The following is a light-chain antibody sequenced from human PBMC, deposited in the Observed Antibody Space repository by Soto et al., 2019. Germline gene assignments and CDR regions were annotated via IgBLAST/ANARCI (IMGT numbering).Light chain of an antibody. CDR2: DVS. J-gene: IGLJ2*01. CDR3: ISYTRSSTLEV. CDR1: SSDVGGYNY. Sequence: QSALTKPASVSGSPGQSITISCTGTSSDVGGYNYVSWYQQHPGKAPKPMIYDVSNRPSGVSNRFSGSKSDNTASLTISGLQAEDEADYYCISYTRSSTLEVFGGGTQLTVL. V-gene: IGLV2-14*01.